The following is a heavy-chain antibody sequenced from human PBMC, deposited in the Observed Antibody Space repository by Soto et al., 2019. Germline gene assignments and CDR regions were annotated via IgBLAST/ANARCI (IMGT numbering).Heavy chain of an antibody. D-gene: IGHD4-4*01. J-gene: IGHJ4*02. V-gene: IGHV1-2*02. CDR2: INPISGGT. CDR3: ARRNFDYTNQQSPLTFSDH. Sequence: GASVKVSCKASGYTFSGYYYMHWVRQAPGQGLEWMGCINPISGGTNYAQKFQGRVTMTRDTSISTDYMELSSLRSDDTAVYYCARRNFDYTNQQSPLTFSDHWGQGTLVTVSS. CDR1: GYTFSGYYY.